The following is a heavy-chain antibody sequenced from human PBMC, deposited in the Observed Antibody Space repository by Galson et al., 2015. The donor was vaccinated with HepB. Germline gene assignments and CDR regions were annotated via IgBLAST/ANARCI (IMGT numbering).Heavy chain of an antibody. V-gene: IGHV1-58*01. CDR1: GFTFTSSA. CDR3: AAGFSMVRGSFDY. J-gene: IGHJ4*02. CDR2: IVVGSGNT. Sequence: SVKVSCKASGFTFTSSAEQWVRQARGQRLEWIGWIVVGSGNTNYAQKFQERVTITRDMSTSTAYMELSSLRSEDTAVYYCAAGFSMVRGSFDYWGQGTLVTVSS. D-gene: IGHD3-10*01.